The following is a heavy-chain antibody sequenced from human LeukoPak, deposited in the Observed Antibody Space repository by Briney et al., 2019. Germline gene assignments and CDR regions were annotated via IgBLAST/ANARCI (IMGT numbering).Heavy chain of an antibody. CDR3: AREYSYGQYYFDY. CDR2: IYHSGST. V-gene: IGHV4-38-2*02. Sequence: PSETLSLTCAVSGYSISSGYYWGWIRQPPGKGLEWIGSIYHSGSTYYNPSLKSQVTISVDTSKNQFSLKLSSVTAADTAVYYCAREYSYGQYYFDYWGQGTLVTVSS. J-gene: IGHJ4*02. D-gene: IGHD5-18*01. CDR1: GYSISSGYY.